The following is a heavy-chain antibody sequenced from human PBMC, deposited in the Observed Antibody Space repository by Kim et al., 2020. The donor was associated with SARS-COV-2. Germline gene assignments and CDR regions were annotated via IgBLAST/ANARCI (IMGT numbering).Heavy chain of an antibody. J-gene: IGHJ3*02. CDR3: ARLVGSSGAFDI. V-gene: IGHV4-39*01. D-gene: IGHD6-6*01. Sequence: YYNPSLKSRVTISVDTSKNQFSLKLNSVTATDTAVYYCARLVGSSGAFDIWGQGTMVTVSS.